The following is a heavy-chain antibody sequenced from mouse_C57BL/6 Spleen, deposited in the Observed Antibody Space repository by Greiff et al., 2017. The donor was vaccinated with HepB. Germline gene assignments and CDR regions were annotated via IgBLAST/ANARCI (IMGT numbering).Heavy chain of an antibody. CDR2: ISSGSSTI. V-gene: IGHV5-17*01. Sequence: EVNVVESGGGLVKPGGSLKLSCAASGFTFSDYGMHWVRQAPEKGLEWVAYISSGSSTIYYADTVKGRFTISRDNAKNTLFLQMTSLRSEDTAMYYCANNYGSSFAYWGQGTLVTVSA. CDR3: ANNYGSSFAY. CDR1: GFTFSDYG. J-gene: IGHJ3*01. D-gene: IGHD1-1*01.